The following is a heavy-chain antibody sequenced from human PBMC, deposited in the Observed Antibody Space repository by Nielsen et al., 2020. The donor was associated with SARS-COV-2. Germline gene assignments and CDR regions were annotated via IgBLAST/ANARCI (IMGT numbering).Heavy chain of an antibody. CDR3: ARVDGSGSYPYYYYGMDV. Sequence: SETLSLTCAVYGGSFSGYYWSWIRQPPGKGLEWIGYIYYSGSTYYNPSLKSRVTISVDTSKNQFSLKLSSVTAADTAVYYCARVDGSGSYPYYYYGMDVWGQGTTVTVSS. J-gene: IGHJ6*02. CDR1: GGSFSGYY. CDR2: IYYSGST. D-gene: IGHD3-10*01. V-gene: IGHV4-30-4*01.